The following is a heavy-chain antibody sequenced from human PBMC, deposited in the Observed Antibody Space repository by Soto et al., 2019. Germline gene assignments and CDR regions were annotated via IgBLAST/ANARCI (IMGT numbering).Heavy chain of an antibody. D-gene: IGHD3-3*01. Sequence: GGSLRLSCAASGFTFSSYAMSWVRQAPGKGLEWVSAISGSGGSTYYADSVKGRFTISRDNSKNTLYLQMNSLRAEDTAVYYCAKDVLRFLEWLDYKDVWGKGTTVTVSS. CDR2: ISGSGGST. V-gene: IGHV3-23*01. CDR3: AKDVLRFLEWLDYKDV. J-gene: IGHJ6*03. CDR1: GFTFSSYA.